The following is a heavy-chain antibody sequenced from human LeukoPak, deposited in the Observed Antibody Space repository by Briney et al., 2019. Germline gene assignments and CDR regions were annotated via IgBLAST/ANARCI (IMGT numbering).Heavy chain of an antibody. CDR3: ARASPLGATTFGFDY. J-gene: IGHJ4*02. Sequence: SQTLSLTCAVSGGSISSGGYSWSWIRQPPGKGLEWIGEINHSGSTNYNPSLKSRVTISVDTSKNQFSLKLSSVTAADTAVYYCARASPLGATTFGFDYWGQGTLVTVSS. CDR1: GGSISSGGYS. V-gene: IGHV4-30-2*01. CDR2: INHSGST. D-gene: IGHD1-26*01.